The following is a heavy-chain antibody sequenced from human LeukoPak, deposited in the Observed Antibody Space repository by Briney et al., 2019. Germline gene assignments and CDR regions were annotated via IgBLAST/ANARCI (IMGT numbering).Heavy chain of an antibody. CDR1: GFIFRDYV. D-gene: IGHD5-12*01. V-gene: IGHV3-30-3*01. J-gene: IGHJ4*02. Sequence: PGGSLRLSCAASGFIFRDYVMNWVRQAPGKGLEWVAVTSFDESTKHYADSVQGRFTISRDNSKNTLYQQMNSLRAEDTAVYFCARDAGWLRSFDYWGQGTLVTVSS. CDR2: TSFDESTK. CDR3: ARDAGWLRSFDY.